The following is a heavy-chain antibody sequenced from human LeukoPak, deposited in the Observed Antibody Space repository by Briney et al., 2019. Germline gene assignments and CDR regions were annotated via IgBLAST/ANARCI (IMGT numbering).Heavy chain of an antibody. J-gene: IGHJ3*02. Sequence: SETLSLTCAVSADSFSSHCWTWIRQPPGKGLEWIGYISYIGSTNYNPSLKSRVTISIDTSKNQFSLKLSSVTAADTAVYYCARDLVTVTKGFDIWGQGTMVSVSS. CDR2: ISYIGST. D-gene: IGHD4-17*01. CDR1: ADSFSSHC. CDR3: ARDLVTVTKGFDI. V-gene: IGHV4-59*11.